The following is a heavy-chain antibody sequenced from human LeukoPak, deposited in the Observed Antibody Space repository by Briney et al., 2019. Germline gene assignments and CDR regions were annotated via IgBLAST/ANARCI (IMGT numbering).Heavy chain of an antibody. D-gene: IGHD6-19*01. V-gene: IGHV6-1*01. CDR3: ARDGSSGWSNNWFDP. J-gene: IGHJ5*02. CDR2: TYYRSKWYA. Sequence: SQTLSLTCALSGDSVSSNSAAWNWIRQSPSRGLEWLGRTYYRSKWYADYAVSEKGRITINPDTSKNQVSLQLNSVTPEDTAMYYCARDGSSGWSNNWFDPWGQGTLVTVSS. CDR1: GDSVSSNSAA.